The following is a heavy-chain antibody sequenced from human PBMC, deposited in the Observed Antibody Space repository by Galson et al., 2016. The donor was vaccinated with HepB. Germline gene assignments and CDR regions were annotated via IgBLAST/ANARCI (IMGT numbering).Heavy chain of an antibody. CDR1: GFTFGDYA. Sequence: SLRLSCAGSGFTFGDYAVSWFRQAPGKGLEWVGLIRINRFGGTTEYAPSVKVRFIVSRDESQSVAYLHMNSLKTEDTAMYYCTRDRHAGISLAFDYWGQGNMVTVSS. V-gene: IGHV3-49*03. J-gene: IGHJ4*02. D-gene: IGHD6-13*01. CDR2: IRINRFGGTT. CDR3: TRDRHAGISLAFDY.